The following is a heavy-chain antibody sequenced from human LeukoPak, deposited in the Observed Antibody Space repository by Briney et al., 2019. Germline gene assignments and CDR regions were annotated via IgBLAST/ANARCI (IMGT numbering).Heavy chain of an antibody. CDR1: GFTFSSYA. V-gene: IGHV3-23*01. Sequence: PGGSLRLSCAAPGFTFSSYAMSWVRQAPGKGLEWVSAISGSGGSTYYADSVKGRFTISRDNSKNTLYLQMNSLRAEDTAVYYCATLLVVPAAKGPYFDYWGQGTLVTVSS. J-gene: IGHJ4*02. CDR3: ATLLVVPAAKGPYFDY. D-gene: IGHD2-2*01. CDR2: ISGSGGST.